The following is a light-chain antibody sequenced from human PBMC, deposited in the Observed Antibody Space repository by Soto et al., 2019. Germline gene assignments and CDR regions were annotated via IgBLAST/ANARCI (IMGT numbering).Light chain of an antibody. V-gene: IGKV3-11*01. CDR1: QSVSSY. CDR3: QQRSNWPWT. Sequence: ELVLTQSPATLSLSPGARATLSCRASQSVSSYLAWYQQKPGQAPRLLIYDASNRATGIPARFSGSGSGTDFTLTISSLEPEDFAVYYCQQRSNWPWTFGQGTKVDIK. CDR2: DAS. J-gene: IGKJ1*01.